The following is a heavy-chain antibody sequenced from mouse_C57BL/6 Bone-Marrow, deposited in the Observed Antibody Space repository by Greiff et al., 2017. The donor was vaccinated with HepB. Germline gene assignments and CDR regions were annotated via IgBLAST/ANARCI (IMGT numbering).Heavy chain of an antibody. Sequence: EVQRVESGGGLVQPGESLKLSCDSHEYEFPSHDMSWVRKTPEKRLELVAAINSDGGSTYYPDTLARRFIISSDNTKKTLYLQMSSLRSEDAALYYCARHDPGTGGGAYWGQGTLVTVAA. D-gene: IGHD4-1*01. CDR3: ARHDPGTGGGAY. CDR1: EYEFPSHD. V-gene: IGHV5-2*01. J-gene: IGHJ3*01. CDR2: INSDGGST.